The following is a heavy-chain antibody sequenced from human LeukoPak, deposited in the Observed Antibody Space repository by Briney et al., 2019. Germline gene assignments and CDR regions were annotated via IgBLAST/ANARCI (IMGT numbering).Heavy chain of an antibody. D-gene: IGHD3-9*01. J-gene: IGHJ5*02. V-gene: IGHV3-7*03. CDR2: IKTDGSEK. Sequence: GGSLRLSCAASDFTFSFYWMSWVRQAPGKGLEWVANIKTDGSEKYYVDSVKGRFTISRDNAKNSLYLQMNSLRAEDTAVYYCARDYTGYFPWGQGTLVIVSS. CDR1: DFTFSFYW. CDR3: ARDYTGYFP.